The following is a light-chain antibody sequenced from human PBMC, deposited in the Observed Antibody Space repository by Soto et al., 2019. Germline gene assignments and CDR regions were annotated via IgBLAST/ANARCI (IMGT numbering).Light chain of an antibody. Sequence: DIQMTQSPSTLSASVGDRVTITCRASQSISSYLNWYQQKPGKAPKLLIYAASSLQSGVPSRFSGRRSGTDFTLTISSLQPEDFATYYCQQSYSTPLTFGGGTQVDIK. CDR2: AAS. CDR1: QSISSY. J-gene: IGKJ4*01. V-gene: IGKV1-39*01. CDR3: QQSYSTPLT.